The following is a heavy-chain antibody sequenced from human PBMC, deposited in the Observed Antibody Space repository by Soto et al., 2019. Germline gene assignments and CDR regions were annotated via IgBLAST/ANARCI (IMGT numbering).Heavy chain of an antibody. CDR2: ISYDGSNK. CDR1: GFTFSSYG. D-gene: IGHD3-3*01. J-gene: IGHJ6*02. V-gene: IGHV3-30*03. CDR3: ARDRYSYYDFWSGSLPYYYYGMDV. Sequence: GGSLRLSCAASGFTFSSYGMHWVRQAPGKGLEWVAVISYDGSNKYYADSVKGRFTISRDNSKNTLYLQMNSLRAEDTAVYYCARDRYSYYDFWSGSLPYYYYGMDVWGQGTTVPVSS.